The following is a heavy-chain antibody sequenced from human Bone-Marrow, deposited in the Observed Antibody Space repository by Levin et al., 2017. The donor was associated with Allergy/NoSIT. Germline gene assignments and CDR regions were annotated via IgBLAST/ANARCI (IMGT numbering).Heavy chain of an antibody. CDR3: AKEGYCSGGSCYPHYYYYYMDV. CDR1: GFTFSNYA. V-gene: IGHV3-30*18. Sequence: GGSLRLSCAASGFTFSNYAMHWVRQAPGKGLEWVADISDDGNNKHYADSVKGRFAISRDNSKNTLYLQMNSLRAEDTAVYYCAKEGYCSGGSCYPHYYYYYMDVWGKGTTVTVSS. CDR2: ISDDGNNK. D-gene: IGHD2-15*01. J-gene: IGHJ6*03.